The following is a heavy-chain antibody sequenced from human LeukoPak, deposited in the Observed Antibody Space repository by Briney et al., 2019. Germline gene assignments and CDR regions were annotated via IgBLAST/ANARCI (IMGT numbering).Heavy chain of an antibody. V-gene: IGHV3-74*01. J-gene: IGHJ4*02. Sequence: GRSLRLSCAASGFSFSTYWMHWVRQAPGKGLVWVSRLNGYGTSSNYADSVKGRFTISRDNSQNTLYLQMNSPRAEDTAVYFCAKVLMAGDPAGISIFDYWGQGVLVTVSS. CDR3: AKVLMAGDPAGISIFDY. D-gene: IGHD3-10*01. CDR2: LNGYGTSS. CDR1: GFSFSTYW.